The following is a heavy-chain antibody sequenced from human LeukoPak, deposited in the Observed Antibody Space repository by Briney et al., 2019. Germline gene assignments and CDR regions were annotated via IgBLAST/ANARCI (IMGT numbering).Heavy chain of an antibody. J-gene: IGHJ3*02. CDR2: INPNSGGT. CDR1: GYTFTGYY. CDR3: AREASSTDIVVVPASPGAFDI. V-gene: IGHV1-2*02. D-gene: IGHD2-2*01. Sequence: GASVKVSCKASGYTFTGYYMHWVRQAPGQGLEWMGWINPNSGGTNYAQKFQGRVTMTRDTSISTAYMELSRLRSDDTAVYYCAREASSTDIVVVPASPGAFDIWGQGTMVTVSS.